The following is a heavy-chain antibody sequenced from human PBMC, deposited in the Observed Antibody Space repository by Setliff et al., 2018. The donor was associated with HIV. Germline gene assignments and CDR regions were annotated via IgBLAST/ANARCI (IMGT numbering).Heavy chain of an antibody. CDR1: GGSISTSTYY. CDR3: ARVPFTTGFDY. V-gene: IGHV4-39*01. Sequence: PSETLSLTCTVSGGSISTSTYYWGWIRQPPGKGLEWIGSIYYSGSTYYNSSLQSRVTISVDTSKNQFSLKVNSVTAADTAVYYCARVPFTTGFDYWGQGILVTVSS. J-gene: IGHJ4*02. D-gene: IGHD3-3*01. CDR2: IYYSGST.